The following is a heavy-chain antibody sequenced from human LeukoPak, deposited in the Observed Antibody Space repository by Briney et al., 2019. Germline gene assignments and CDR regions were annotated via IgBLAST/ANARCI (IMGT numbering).Heavy chain of an antibody. CDR1: GGSISSSSYY. V-gene: IGHV4-39*01. Sequence: KTSETLSLTCTVSGGSISSSSYYWDWIRQPPGKGLEWIGSIYYSGSTYYNPSLKSRVTISVDTSKNQFSLKLSSVTAADTAVYYCARRDSSSWYRPSYYYYGMDVWGQGTTVTVSS. J-gene: IGHJ6*02. CDR3: ARRDSSSWYRPSYYYYGMDV. D-gene: IGHD6-13*01. CDR2: IYYSGST.